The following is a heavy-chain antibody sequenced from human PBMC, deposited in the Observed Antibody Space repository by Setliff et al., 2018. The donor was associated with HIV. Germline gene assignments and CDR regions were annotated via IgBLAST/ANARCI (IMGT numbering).Heavy chain of an antibody. Sequence: ASVKVSCKASGYTFTSYGISWVRQAPGQGLEWMGWISAYNGNTNYAQKLQGGVTMTTDTSTSTAYMELRSLRSDDTAVYYCARVPSQGPYYSYYYTMDVWGKGTTVTVSS. CDR2: ISAYNGNT. CDR3: ARVPSQGPYYSYYYTMDV. CDR1: GYTFTSYG. V-gene: IGHV1-18*01. J-gene: IGHJ6*03.